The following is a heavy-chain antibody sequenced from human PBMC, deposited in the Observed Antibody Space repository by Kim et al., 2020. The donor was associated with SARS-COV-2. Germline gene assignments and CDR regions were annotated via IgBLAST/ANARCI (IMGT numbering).Heavy chain of an antibody. CDR2: ISSSSTYI. V-gene: IGHV3-21*01. CDR3: ARDTHSGYVFSGFDFDT. D-gene: IGHD5-12*01. J-gene: IGHJ4*03. Sequence: GGSLRLSCAASGFTFSSISMSWVRQAPGKGLEWVSSISSSSTYIYYADSVKGRFTISRDNAKNSLYLQMNSLRADDTAVYYCARDTHSGYVFSGFDFDTWGHG. CDR1: GFTFSSIS.